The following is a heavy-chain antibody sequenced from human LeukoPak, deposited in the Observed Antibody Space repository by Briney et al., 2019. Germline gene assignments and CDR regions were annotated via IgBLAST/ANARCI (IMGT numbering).Heavy chain of an antibody. J-gene: IGHJ3*02. CDR1: GFTFSSYG. V-gene: IGHV3-30*03. Sequence: PGGSLRLSCAASGFTFSSYGMHWVRQAPGKGLEWVAVISYDGSNKYYADSVKGRFTISRDNSKNTLYLQMNSLRAEDTAVYYCGGLIAVAGRAGKDAFDIWGKGTMVTVSS. CDR2: ISYDGSNK. CDR3: GGLIAVAGRAGKDAFDI. D-gene: IGHD6-13*01.